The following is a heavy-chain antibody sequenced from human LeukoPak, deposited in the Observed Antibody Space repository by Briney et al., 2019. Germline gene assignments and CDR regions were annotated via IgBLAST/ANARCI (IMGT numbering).Heavy chain of an antibody. D-gene: IGHD5-24*01. CDR2: IAYDGSNK. V-gene: IGHV3-30*19. CDR3: ASQDGYNLRETYYLDY. Sequence: GGSLRLSCAASGFTFSSYGMHWVRQAPGKGREWVAFIAYDGSNKYYADSVKGRFTISRDNSKNTMFLQMNSLRAEDTAVYYCASQDGYNLRETYYLDYWGQGTLATVSS. CDR1: GFTFSSYG. J-gene: IGHJ4*02.